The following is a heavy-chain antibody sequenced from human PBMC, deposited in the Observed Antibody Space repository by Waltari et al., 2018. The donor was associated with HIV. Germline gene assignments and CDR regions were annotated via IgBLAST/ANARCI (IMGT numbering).Heavy chain of an antibody. V-gene: IGHV4-39*01. CDR3: ARLTDHWGYSDI. CDR1: GDSITGSPYY. D-gene: IGHD3-22*01. Sequence: RLQESGPGLVKPSETLSLTCTVFGDSITGSPYYWGWFRQPPGTGLEWIGSLYGSGSTFYNPSLKSRVTLSVDTSNNQISLKVTSVTAADTAVYYCARLTDHWGYSDIWGRGTLVAVSS. J-gene: IGHJ3*02. CDR2: LYGSGST.